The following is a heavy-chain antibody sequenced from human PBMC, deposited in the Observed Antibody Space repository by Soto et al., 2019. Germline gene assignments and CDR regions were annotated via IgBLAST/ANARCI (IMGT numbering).Heavy chain of an antibody. CDR1: GGSISSSSYY. D-gene: IGHD3-22*01. CDR2: IYYSGGT. V-gene: IGHV4-39*01. CDR3: ARRLYYDSSGFEGGGMDV. J-gene: IGHJ6*02. Sequence: PSETLSLTCTVSGGSISSSSYYWGWIRQPPGKGLEWIGSIYYSGGTYYNPSLKSRVTISVDTSKNQFSLKLSSVTAADTAVYYCARRLYYDSSGFEGGGMDVWGQGTKVTGSS.